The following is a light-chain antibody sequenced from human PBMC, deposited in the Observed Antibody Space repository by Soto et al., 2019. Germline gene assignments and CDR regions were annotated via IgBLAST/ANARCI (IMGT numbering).Light chain of an antibody. CDR2: SNN. CDR1: SSNIGYNT. V-gene: IGLV1-44*01. CDR3: AAWDDSLTGSWV. J-gene: IGLJ3*02. Sequence: QSVLTQSPSASGTPGQRVTISCSGSSSNIGYNTVSWYQVLPGKAPKLLIYSNNQRPSGVPDRFSGSKSGTSASLAISGLPSEDEADYYCAAWDDSLTGSWVFGGGTKLTVL.